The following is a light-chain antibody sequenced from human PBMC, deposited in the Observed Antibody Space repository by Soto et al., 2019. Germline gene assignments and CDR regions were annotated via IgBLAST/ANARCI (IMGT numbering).Light chain of an antibody. CDR2: AAS. CDR3: QQYGSSPPIT. V-gene: IGKV3-20*01. Sequence: ESVLTRSRCTLSLSPADRATLSCRASETVTGKYLAWYQQKVGQAPRLLIFAASNRATGIPDRFSGSGSGTDFTLTISRLEPEDFAVYYCQQYGSSPPITFGQGTRLEIK. CDR1: ETVTGKY. J-gene: IGKJ5*01.